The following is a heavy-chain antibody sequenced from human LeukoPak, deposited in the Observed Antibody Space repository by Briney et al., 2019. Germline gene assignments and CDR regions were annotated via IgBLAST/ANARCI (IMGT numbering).Heavy chain of an antibody. D-gene: IGHD3-10*01. CDR1: GGSISSSSYY. Sequence: SSETLSLTCTVSGGSISSSSYYWGWIRQPPGKGLEWIGSIYYSGSTYYHPSLKSRFTISVDTSKNQFSLKLSSVTAADTAVYYCARGRYGSGSYKYYYYMDVWGKGTTVTISS. J-gene: IGHJ6*03. CDR2: IYYSGST. V-gene: IGHV4-39*07. CDR3: ARGRYGSGSYKYYYYMDV.